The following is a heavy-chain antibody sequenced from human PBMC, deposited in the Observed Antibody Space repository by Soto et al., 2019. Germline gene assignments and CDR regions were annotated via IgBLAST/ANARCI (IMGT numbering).Heavy chain of an antibody. Sequence: GASVKVSCKASGGTFSSYAISWVRQAPGQGLEWMGGIIPIFGTANYAQKFQGRVTITADESTSTAYMELSSLRSEDTAVYHCARGGYSHLRGPWGQGTLVTAPQ. CDR1: GGTFSSYA. CDR2: IIPIFGTA. CDR3: ARGGYSHLRGP. V-gene: IGHV1-69*13. D-gene: IGHD5-18*01. J-gene: IGHJ5*02.